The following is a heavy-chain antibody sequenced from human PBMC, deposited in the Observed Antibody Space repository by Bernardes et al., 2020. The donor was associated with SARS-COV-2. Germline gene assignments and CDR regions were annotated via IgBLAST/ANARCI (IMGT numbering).Heavy chain of an antibody. CDR1: GFTFSSYG. D-gene: IGHD1-26*01. Sequence: GGSRRLSCAASGFTFSSYGMHWVRQAPGKGLEWVAVISYDGSNKYYADSVKGRFTISRDNSKNTLYLQMNSLRAEDTAVYYCAFPISGSYFRPLDYWGQGTLVTVSS. V-gene: IGHV3-30*03. CDR3: AFPISGSYFRPLDY. J-gene: IGHJ4*02. CDR2: ISYDGSNK.